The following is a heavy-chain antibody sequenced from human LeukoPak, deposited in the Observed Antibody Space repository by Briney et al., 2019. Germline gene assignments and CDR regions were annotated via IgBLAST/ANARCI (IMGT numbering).Heavy chain of an antibody. V-gene: IGHV4-4*02. CDR2: IYHSGTT. J-gene: IGHJ4*02. CDR1: GESISSSNW. Sequence: SETLSLTCAVSGESISSSNWWSWVRQPPGKGLEWIGEIYHSGTTNYNPSLESRVTISLDTSKNQFSLRLSSVTAADTAVYYCARGNRRLGYYGSGSRLPFDYWGQGTLVTVSS. D-gene: IGHD3-10*01. CDR3: ARGNRRLGYYGSGSRLPFDY.